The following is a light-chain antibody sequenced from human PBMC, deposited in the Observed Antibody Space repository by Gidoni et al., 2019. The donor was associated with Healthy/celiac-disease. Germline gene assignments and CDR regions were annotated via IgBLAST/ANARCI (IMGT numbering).Light chain of an antibody. CDR3: QQFLT. CDR2: DAS. CDR1: KSVSSY. V-gene: IGKV3-11*01. Sequence: EIVLTQSPATLSLSPGERATLSCRASKSVSSYLAWYQQKPGQAPRLLIYDASNRATGIPARFSGSGSGTDFTLTISSLEPEDFAVYYCQQFLTFGGGTKVEIK. J-gene: IGKJ4*01.